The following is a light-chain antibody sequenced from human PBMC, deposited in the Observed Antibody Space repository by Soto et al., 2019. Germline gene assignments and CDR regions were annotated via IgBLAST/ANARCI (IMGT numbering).Light chain of an antibody. CDR3: CSYADTYTLF. CDR2: DVN. Sequence: QSALTQPRSVSGSPGQSVTISCTGTSSDVGGYNFVSWYQQHPDKAPKLMLYDVNQRPSGVPDRFSGSKSGNTASLTISGLQAEDEADDYCCSYADTYTLFFGGGTKLTVL. V-gene: IGLV2-11*01. CDR1: SSDVGGYNF. J-gene: IGLJ2*01.